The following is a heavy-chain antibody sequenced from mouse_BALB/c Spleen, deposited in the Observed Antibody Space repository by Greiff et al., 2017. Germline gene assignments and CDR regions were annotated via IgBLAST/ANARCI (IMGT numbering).Heavy chain of an antibody. CDR1: GYTFTEYT. Sequence: EVQLQQSGPELVKPGASVKISCQTSGYTFTEYTMHWVKQSHGKSLEWIGIIDPNNGGTNYDQKFKDKATLTVDKSSSTAYMELRSLTSEDSAVYYCAYYAFAYWGQGTLVTVSA. J-gene: IGHJ3*01. V-gene: IGHV1-18*01. CDR3: AYYAFAY. D-gene: IGHD2-1*01. CDR2: IDPNNGGT.